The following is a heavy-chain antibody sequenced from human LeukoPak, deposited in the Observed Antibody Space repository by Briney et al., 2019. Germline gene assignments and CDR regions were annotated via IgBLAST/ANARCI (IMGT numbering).Heavy chain of an antibody. CDR2: INPSGGST. CDR1: GYTFTSYY. J-gene: IGHJ4*02. Sequence: ASVKVSCKASGYTFTSYYMHWVRQAPGQGLEWMGIINPSGGSTSYVQKFQGRVTMTRDMSTSTVYMELSSLRSEDTAVYYCARDPPPSRYSYGQYYFDYWGQGTQVTVSS. CDR3: ARDPPPSRYSYGQYYFDY. V-gene: IGHV1-46*01. D-gene: IGHD5-18*01.